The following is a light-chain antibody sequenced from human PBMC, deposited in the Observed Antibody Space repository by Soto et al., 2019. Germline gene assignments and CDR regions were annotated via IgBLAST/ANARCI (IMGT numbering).Light chain of an antibody. V-gene: IGKV1-6*01. J-gene: IGKJ1*01. CDR1: RDIKNN. CDR2: AAT. CDR3: LQAYNYPWT. Sequence: AIQMTQSPSSLSASVGDRVTITCRASRDIKNNLGWYQQKPGKAPKLLIFAATTLQSGVPSRFSASGSGTDVTLAISSLQPEDFATYYCLQAYNYPWTFGQGTKVEI.